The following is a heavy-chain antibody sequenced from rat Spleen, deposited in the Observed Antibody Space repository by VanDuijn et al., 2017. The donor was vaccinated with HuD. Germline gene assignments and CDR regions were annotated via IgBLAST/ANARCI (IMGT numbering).Heavy chain of an antibody. Sequence: EVQLVESDGDLVRPGRSLKLSCAASGFIFSDHYVAWVRQAPMKGLEWVASINYDGSSTFYRDSVRDRFTISRDNAKSTLYLQVDSLKSEDTATYYCARQIYYYSYYFDYWGQGVMVTVSS. CDR2: INYDGSST. CDR1: GFIFSDHY. J-gene: IGHJ2*01. V-gene: IGHV5-29*01. CDR3: ARQIYYYSYYFDY. D-gene: IGHD1-2*01.